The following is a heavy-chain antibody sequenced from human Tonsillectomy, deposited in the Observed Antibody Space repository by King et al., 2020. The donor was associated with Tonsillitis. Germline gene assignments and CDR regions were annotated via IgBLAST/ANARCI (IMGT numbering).Heavy chain of an antibody. Sequence: QLVQSGAEVKKPGASVKVSCKASGYTFTGYYMHWVRQAPGQGLEWMGWINPNRGDTRYAEKFQGRVTMARDTSISTAYMELARLRSDDTAMYYCARGIVATILDNWGQGTLVTVSS. CDR2: INPNRGDT. CDR1: GYTFTGYY. V-gene: IGHV1-2*02. D-gene: IGHD5-12*01. CDR3: ARGIVATILDN. J-gene: IGHJ4*02.